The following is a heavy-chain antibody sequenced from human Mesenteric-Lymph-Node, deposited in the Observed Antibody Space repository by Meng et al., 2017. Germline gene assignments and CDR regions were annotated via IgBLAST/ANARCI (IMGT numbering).Heavy chain of an antibody. V-gene: IGHV4-39*06. CDR2: IYYSGRT. CDR1: GDSISSSTFY. J-gene: IGHJ4*02. D-gene: IGHD4-17*01. Sequence: RLQLRESGPGLVKPSETLSLPCTVSGDSISSSTFYWGRIRQPPGKGLEWIGSIYYSGRTNYNPSVKSRVSMSVDKSQNHFSLRLSSVTAADTAVYYCTTLYGDSISWGQGTLVTVSS. CDR3: TTLYGDSIS.